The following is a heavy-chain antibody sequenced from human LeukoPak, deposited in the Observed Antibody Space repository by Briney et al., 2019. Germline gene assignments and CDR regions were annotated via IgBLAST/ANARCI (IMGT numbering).Heavy chain of an antibody. CDR1: GFTFSSYA. V-gene: IGHV3-9*01. CDR3: AKDRMITFGGVFDY. Sequence: PGGSLRLSCAASGFTFSSYAMHWVRQAPGKGLEWVSDISWNSGSIGYADSVKGRFTISRDNAKNSLYLQMNSLRAEDTALYYCAKDRMITFGGVFDYWGQGTLVTVSS. D-gene: IGHD3-16*01. J-gene: IGHJ4*02. CDR2: ISWNSGSI.